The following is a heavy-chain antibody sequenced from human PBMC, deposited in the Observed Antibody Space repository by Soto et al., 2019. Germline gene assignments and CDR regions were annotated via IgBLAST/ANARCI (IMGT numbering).Heavy chain of an antibody. V-gene: IGHV3-30*18. CDR2: ISYDGSNK. J-gene: IGHJ5*02. CDR3: AKGTPYPIGWFDP. Sequence: GGSLRLSCAASGITISRSWMTWVRQAPGKGLEWVVVISYDGSNKYYADSVKGRFTISRDNSKNTLYLQMNSLRAEDTAVYYCAKGTPYPIGWFDPWGQGTLVTVSS. CDR1: GITISRSW.